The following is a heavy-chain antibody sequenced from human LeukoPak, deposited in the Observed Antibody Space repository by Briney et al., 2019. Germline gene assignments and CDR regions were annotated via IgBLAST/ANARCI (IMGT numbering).Heavy chain of an antibody. CDR2: MNGEGTTI. CDR3: ATARNFRFEY. CDR1: GLTFRTTW. Sequence: GGSLRLSCATSGLTFRTTWMHWVRQAPGKGLMWVSRMNGEGTTIDYADSVKGRFTVSRDYAKNTLFLQMNNLRTEDTALYFCATARNFRFEYWGQASLVIVSA. D-gene: IGHD1-7*01. V-gene: IGHV3-74*01. J-gene: IGHJ4*02.